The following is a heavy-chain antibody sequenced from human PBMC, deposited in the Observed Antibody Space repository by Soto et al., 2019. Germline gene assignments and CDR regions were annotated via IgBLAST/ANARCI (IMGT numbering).Heavy chain of an antibody. V-gene: IGHV1-18*01. CDR3: ARDPFWSGYYTLPYYYYGMDV. J-gene: IGHJ6*02. CDR2: ISAYNGNT. CDR1: GYTFTSYG. D-gene: IGHD3-3*01. Sequence: VASVKVSFKASGYTFTSYGISWVRQAPGQGLEWMGWISAYNGNTNYAQKLQGRVTMTTDTSTSTAYMELRSLRSDDTAVYYCARDPFWSGYYTLPYYYYGMDVWGQGTTVTVSS.